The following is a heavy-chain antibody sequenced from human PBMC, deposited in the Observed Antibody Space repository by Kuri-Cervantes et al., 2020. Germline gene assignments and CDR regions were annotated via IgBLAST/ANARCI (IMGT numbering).Heavy chain of an antibody. CDR3: ATGAMVQAVTILYSFDY. CDR2: IYYSGST. D-gene: IGHD3-10*01. Sequence: SETLSLTCTVSGGSVSSRNYYWSWIRQPPGKGLEWIGYIYYSGSTNYSPSLKSRVTISVDTSKYQSSLKLSSVTAADTAVYYCATGAMVQAVTILYSFDYWGQGTLVTVSS. V-gene: IGHV4-61*01. J-gene: IGHJ4*02. CDR1: GGSVSSRNYY.